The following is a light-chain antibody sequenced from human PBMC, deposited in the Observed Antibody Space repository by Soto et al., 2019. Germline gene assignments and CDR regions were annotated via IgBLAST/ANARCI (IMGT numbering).Light chain of an antibody. CDR2: GAS. Sequence: EIVLTQSPGTLSLSPGERATLSCRASQTLSSSYLAWYQHKPGQAPRLLIYGASNRATGIPDRFSGSESGTDFTLTISRLEPEDFAMYYCQQYGSSSTFGGGTKVEIE. CDR3: QQYGSSST. V-gene: IGKV3-20*01. J-gene: IGKJ4*01. CDR1: QTLSSSY.